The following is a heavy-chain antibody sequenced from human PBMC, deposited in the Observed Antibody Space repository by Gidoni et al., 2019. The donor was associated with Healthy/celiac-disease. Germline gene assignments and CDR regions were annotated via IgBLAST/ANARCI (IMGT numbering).Heavy chain of an antibody. J-gene: IGHJ6*02. CDR1: GFTVSSNY. CDR3: ARGITIFGVVIIMDGMDV. D-gene: IGHD3-3*01. CDR2: IYSGGSK. V-gene: IGHV3-53*01. Sequence: EVQLVESGGGLIQPGGSLRLSCAASGFTVSSNYMSWVRQAPGKGLEWVSVIYSGGSKYYADSVKGRFTISRDNSKNTLYLQMNSLRAEDTAVYYCARGITIFGVVIIMDGMDVWGQGTTVTVSS.